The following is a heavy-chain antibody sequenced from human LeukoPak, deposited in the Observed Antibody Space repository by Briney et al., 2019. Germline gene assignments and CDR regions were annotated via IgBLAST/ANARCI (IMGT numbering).Heavy chain of an antibody. CDR1: GYTFTGYY. CDR3: ASHSSGWYEYYFDY. Sequence: ASVKVSCKASGYTFTGYYMHWVRQAPGQGLEWMGWINPNSGVTNYAQKFQGRVTMTRDTSISTAYMELSRLRSDDTAVYYCASHSSGWYEYYFDYWGQGTLVTVSS. V-gene: IGHV1-2*02. J-gene: IGHJ4*02. D-gene: IGHD6-19*01. CDR2: INPNSGVT.